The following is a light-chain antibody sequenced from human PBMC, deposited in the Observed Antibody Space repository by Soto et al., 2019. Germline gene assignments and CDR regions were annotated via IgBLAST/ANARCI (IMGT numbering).Light chain of an antibody. J-gene: IGLJ3*02. CDR2: GNS. CDR3: QSYDSSLIV. Sequence: QSVLTQPPSVSGAPGQRVTISCTGSSSNIGAGCDVHWYQQLPGTAPKLLIYGNSNRPSGVPDRFSGSKSGTSASLAITGLQAEDEADYYCQSYDSSLIVFGGGTKVTVL. CDR1: SSNIGAGCD. V-gene: IGLV1-40*01.